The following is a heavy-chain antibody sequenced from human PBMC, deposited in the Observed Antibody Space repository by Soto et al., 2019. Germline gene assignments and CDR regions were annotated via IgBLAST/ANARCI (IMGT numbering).Heavy chain of an antibody. J-gene: IGHJ4*02. Sequence: VRHENRQGLEWMGWINPSGGSTSYAQKFQGRVTMTRDTSTSTVYMELSSLRSEDTAVYYCVTNGYDFWSGYHHFDYWGQRTLLTVLL. CDR2: INPSGGST. V-gene: IGHV1-46*01. CDR3: VTNGYDFWSGYHHFDY. D-gene: IGHD3-3*01.